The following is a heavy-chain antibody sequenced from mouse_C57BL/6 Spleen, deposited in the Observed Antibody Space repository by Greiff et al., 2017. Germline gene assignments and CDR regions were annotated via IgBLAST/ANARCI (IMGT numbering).Heavy chain of an antibody. D-gene: IGHD2-10*02. CDR2: IYHANGYT. CDR1: GFNIQNTY. CDR3: AREYGNYWYFDV. V-gene: IGHV14-3*01. J-gene: IGHJ1*03. Sequence: VQLQQSVAELVRPGASVKLSCTASGFNIQNTYMHWVKQRPEQGLEWVGRIYHANGYTKYSPKFQGKANITADTYSNTAYLQLSSLTSEDTAIYYCAREYGNYWYFDVWGTGTTVTVSA.